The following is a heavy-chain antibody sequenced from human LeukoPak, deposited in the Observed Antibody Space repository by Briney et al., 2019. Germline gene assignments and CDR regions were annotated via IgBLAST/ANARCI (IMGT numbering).Heavy chain of an antibody. CDR1: GYTFTGYY. V-gene: IGHV1-2*02. CDR2: INPNSGGT. Sequence: ASVKVSCKASGYTFTGYYMHWVRQAPGQGLEWMGWINPNSGGTNYAQKFQGRVTMTRDTSISTAYMELSRLRSDDTAVYYCARDPYSGSYYYYYYMDVWGKGTTVTVSS. CDR3: ARDPYSGSYYYYYYMDV. J-gene: IGHJ6*03. D-gene: IGHD1-26*01.